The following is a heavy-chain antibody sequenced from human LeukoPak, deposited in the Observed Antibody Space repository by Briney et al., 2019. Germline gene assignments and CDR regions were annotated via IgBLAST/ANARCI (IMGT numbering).Heavy chain of an antibody. Sequence: GESLKISCKGPGYSFTSYWIGWVRQMPGKGLGWMGIIYPGDSDTRYSPSFQGQVTISADKSISTAYLQWSSLKASDAAMYYCAREVIPADYYYYMDVWGKGTTVTVSS. V-gene: IGHV5-51*01. CDR3: AREVIPADYYYYMDV. CDR1: GYSFTSYW. CDR2: IYPGDSDT. J-gene: IGHJ6*03. D-gene: IGHD2-21*01.